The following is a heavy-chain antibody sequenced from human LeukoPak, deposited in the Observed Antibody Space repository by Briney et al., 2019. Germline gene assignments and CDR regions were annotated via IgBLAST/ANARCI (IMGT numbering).Heavy chain of an antibody. J-gene: IGHJ6*03. CDR2: ISGSGGST. Sequence: GGSLRLSCAASGFTFSNSAMNWVRQAPGKGLEWVAAISGSGGSTYYADSVKGRFTVSRDNSKNTLYVQMNSLRAEDTAMYCCAKEVGDYYSYMNVWGKGTTVTVSS. V-gene: IGHV3-23*01. CDR1: GFTFSNSA. CDR3: AKEVGDYYSYMNV. D-gene: IGHD1-26*01.